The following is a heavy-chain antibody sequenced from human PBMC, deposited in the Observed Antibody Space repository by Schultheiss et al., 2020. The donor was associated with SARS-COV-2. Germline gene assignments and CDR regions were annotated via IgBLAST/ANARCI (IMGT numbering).Heavy chain of an antibody. J-gene: IGHJ4*02. Sequence: GGSLRLSCAASGFTFSSYSMNWVRQAPGKGLEWVSSISSSSSYIYYADSVKGRFTISRDNSKNTLYLQMNSLRAEDTAVYYCTRDIGGIGALWGQGTLVTVSS. CDR3: TRDIGGIGAL. D-gene: IGHD3-16*01. CDR1: GFTFSSYS. V-gene: IGHV3-21*01. CDR2: ISSSSSYI.